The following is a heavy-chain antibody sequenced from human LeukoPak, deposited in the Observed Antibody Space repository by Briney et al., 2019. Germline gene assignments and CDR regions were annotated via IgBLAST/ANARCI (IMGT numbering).Heavy chain of an antibody. Sequence: PGGSLRLSCTASGFNFNNYGMHWVRQAPGKGLEWMTFIRYDGINKYYADSVKGRFTISRDNSKNTLYLQMNSLRPEDTAVYYCARNDYGEAFDIWGQGTMVTVSS. CDR3: ARNDYGEAFDI. CDR2: IRYDGINK. D-gene: IGHD4-17*01. CDR1: GFNFNNYG. J-gene: IGHJ3*02. V-gene: IGHV3-30*02.